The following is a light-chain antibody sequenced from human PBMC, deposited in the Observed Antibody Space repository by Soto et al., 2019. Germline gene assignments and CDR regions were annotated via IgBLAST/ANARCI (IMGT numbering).Light chain of an antibody. CDR2: DVS. V-gene: IGLV2-14*01. J-gene: IGLJ1*01. CDR3: CSYTRSGTLI. Sequence: QSVLTQPASVSGSPGQSITISCVGTGGDIGDYNYVSWYQQHPGKVPKVIIYDVSNRPSGVSYRFSGTKSGNTASLTVSGLQAEDEADYYCCSYTRSGTLIFGTGTKSPS. CDR1: GGDIGDYNY.